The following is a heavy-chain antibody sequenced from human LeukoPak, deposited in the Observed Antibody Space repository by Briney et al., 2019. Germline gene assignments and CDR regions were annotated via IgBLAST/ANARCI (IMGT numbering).Heavy chain of an antibody. J-gene: IGHJ4*02. V-gene: IGHV4-38-2*02. CDR2: IYHSGST. D-gene: IGHD3-10*01. CDR3: ARASGSGTSGRY. CDR1: GYSISSGYY. Sequence: KTSETLSLTCTVSGYSISSGYYLGWIRQPPGKGLEWIGSIYHSGSTYYNPSLKSRVTISVDTSKNQFSLKLSSVTAADTAVYYCARASGSGTSGRYWGQGTLVTVSS.